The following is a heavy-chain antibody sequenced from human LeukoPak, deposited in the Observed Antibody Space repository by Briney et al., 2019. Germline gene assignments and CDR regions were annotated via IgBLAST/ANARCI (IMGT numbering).Heavy chain of an antibody. CDR1: GYTFTSYG. CDR2: INPNSGGT. V-gene: IGHV1-2*02. Sequence: ASVKVSCKASGYTFTSYGISWVRQAPGQGLEWMGWINPNSGGTNYAQKFQGRVTMTRDTSISTAYMELSRLRSDDTAVYYCARESVAGYDYWGQGTLVTVSS. J-gene: IGHJ4*02. CDR3: ARESVAGYDY. D-gene: IGHD6-19*01.